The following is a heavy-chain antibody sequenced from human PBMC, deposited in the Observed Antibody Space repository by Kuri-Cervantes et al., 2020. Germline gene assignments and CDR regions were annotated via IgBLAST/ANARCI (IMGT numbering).Heavy chain of an antibody. J-gene: IGHJ4*02. CDR2: INHSGST. CDR3: ARGRGYYGSGTMLQN. V-gene: IGHV4-38-2*01. D-gene: IGHD3-10*01. CDR1: GYSISSGYY. Sequence: SQTLSLTCAVSGYSISSGYYWGWIRQPPGKGLEWIGEINHSGSTNYNPSLKSRVTISVDTSKNQFSLKLSSVTAADTAVYYCARGRGYYGSGTMLQNWGQGTLVTVSS.